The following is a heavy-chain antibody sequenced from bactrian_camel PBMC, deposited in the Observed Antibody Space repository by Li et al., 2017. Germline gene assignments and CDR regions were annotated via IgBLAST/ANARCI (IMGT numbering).Heavy chain of an antibody. Sequence: QVQLVESGGGLVQPGGSLKLSCTAPPYIFGTCGMSWYRQAPGKEREGVAAIESDGKVHHVDSVKGRFTISQDHAKHTRYLQMDSLKPEDTAMYYCAVEWHCTAPTTARAYNYWGQGTQVTVS. V-gene: IGHV3S53*01. J-gene: IGHJ4*01. CDR1: PYIFGTCG. D-gene: IGHD3*01. CDR3: AVEWHCTAPTTARAYNY. CDR2: IESDGKV.